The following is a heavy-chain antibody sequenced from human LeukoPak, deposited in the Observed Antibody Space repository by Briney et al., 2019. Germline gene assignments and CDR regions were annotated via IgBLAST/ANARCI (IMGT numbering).Heavy chain of an antibody. V-gene: IGHV4-39*07. J-gene: IGHJ3*02. CDR1: GGSITSSSYY. CDR3: ARAQLPRTDAAFDI. CDR2: IYYSGST. D-gene: IGHD2-2*01. Sequence: SETLSLTCTVSGGSITSSSYYWGWIRQPPGKGPEWIGSIYYSGSTNYNPSLKSRVTISLDTSKNQFSLKLTSVTAADTAVYYCARAQLPRTDAAFDIWGQGTMVTVSS.